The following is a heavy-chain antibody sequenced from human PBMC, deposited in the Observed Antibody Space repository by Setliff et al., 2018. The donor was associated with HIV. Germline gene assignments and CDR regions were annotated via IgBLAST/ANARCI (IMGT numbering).Heavy chain of an antibody. CDR3: AKMGATWFDP. D-gene: IGHD1-26*01. V-gene: IGHV3-48*04. Sequence: PGGSLRLSCAASGFTFSDYTMNWVRQAPGKGLEWLSYISDSGRTIYYAGSVKGRFTISRDNAKNSLYLQMNRLRAEDTAVYYCAKMGATWFDPWGQGTLVTVSS. J-gene: IGHJ5*02. CDR2: ISDSGRTI. CDR1: GFTFSDYT.